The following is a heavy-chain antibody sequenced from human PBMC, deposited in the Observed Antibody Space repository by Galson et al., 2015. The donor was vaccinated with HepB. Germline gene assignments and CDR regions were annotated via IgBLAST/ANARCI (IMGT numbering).Heavy chain of an antibody. CDR1: GDSVTDYY. Sequence: ETLSLTCTVSGDSVTDYYWTWIRQPPGKGLDWIGTIYYSGNTYYNPSLKGRVTISVDMSKNQFSLRLSSVTAADTAVYYCARAYYGDNDAFDIWGQGTMVTVSS. CDR3: ARAYYGDNDAFDI. D-gene: IGHD4-17*01. J-gene: IGHJ3*02. CDR2: IYYSGNT. V-gene: IGHV4-59*02.